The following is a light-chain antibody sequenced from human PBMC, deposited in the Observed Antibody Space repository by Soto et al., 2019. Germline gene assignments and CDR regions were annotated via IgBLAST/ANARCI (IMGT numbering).Light chain of an antibody. V-gene: IGKV3-11*01. J-gene: IGKJ5*01. CDR2: GAS. CDR1: QAVNTR. Sequence: EIVLTQSPATLSAFTGDRVTLSCTSSQAVNTRLAWYQHKPGQAPRLLIYGASTRAAGVPPRFSGSGSGTDSTLTLSSLEPEDFAIYYCQQRNNWPPITFGQGTRLEIK. CDR3: QQRNNWPPIT.